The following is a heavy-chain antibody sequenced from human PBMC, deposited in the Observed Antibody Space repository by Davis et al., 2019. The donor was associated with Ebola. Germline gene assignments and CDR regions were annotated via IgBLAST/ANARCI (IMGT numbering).Heavy chain of an antibody. V-gene: IGHV3-33*01. J-gene: IGHJ3*02. CDR1: GFTFSSYG. CDR2: IWYDGSNK. CDR3: ARDKGYCTNGVCLRTAFDI. Sequence: GGSLRLSCAASGFTFSSYGMHWVRQAPGKGLEWVAVIWYDGSNKYYADSVKGRFTISRDNSKNTLYLQMNSLRAEDTAVYYCARDKGYCTNGVCLRTAFDIWGQGTMVTVSS. D-gene: IGHD2-8*01.